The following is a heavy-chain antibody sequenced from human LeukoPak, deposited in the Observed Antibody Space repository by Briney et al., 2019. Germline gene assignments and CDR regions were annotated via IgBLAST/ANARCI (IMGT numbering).Heavy chain of an antibody. CDR3: ADGVVIKGTYGMDV. V-gene: IGHV1-69*01. Sequence: IPIFGTATYAQKFQGRVTITADESTSTAYMELSSLRSEDTAVYYCADGVVIKGTYGMDVWGQGTTVTVSS. CDR2: IPIFGTA. D-gene: IGHD3-3*01. J-gene: IGHJ6*02.